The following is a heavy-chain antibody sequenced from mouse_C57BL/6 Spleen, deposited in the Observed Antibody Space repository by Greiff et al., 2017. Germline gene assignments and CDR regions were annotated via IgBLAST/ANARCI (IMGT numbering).Heavy chain of an antibody. CDR2: IWSDGGT. CDR3: ARRGTTVVDGYFDV. J-gene: IGHJ1*03. Sequence: VKLVESGPGLVEPSQSLSITCTVSGFSLTSSGVHWVRQPPGKGLEWLVVIWSDGGTTYNSALKSRLSISKDNSKSQVFLKMISLQTDDAAMYYCARRGTTVVDGYFDVWGTGTTVTVSS. V-gene: IGHV2-6*03. CDR1: GFSLTSSG. D-gene: IGHD1-1*01.